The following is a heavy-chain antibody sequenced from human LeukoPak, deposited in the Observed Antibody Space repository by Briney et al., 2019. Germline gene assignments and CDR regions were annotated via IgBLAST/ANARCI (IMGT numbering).Heavy chain of an antibody. J-gene: IGHJ4*02. V-gene: IGHV4-61*02. CDR3: ARDGCSGGSCYPYFDY. D-gene: IGHD2-15*01. CDR2: IYTSGST. Sequence: SQTLSLTCTVSGGSISSGSYYWSWLRQPAGTGLEWIGRIYTSGSTNYNPSLNSRVTISVDTSKNQFSLKLSSVTAADTAVYYCARDGCSGGSCYPYFDYWGQGTLVTVSS. CDR1: GGSISSGSYY.